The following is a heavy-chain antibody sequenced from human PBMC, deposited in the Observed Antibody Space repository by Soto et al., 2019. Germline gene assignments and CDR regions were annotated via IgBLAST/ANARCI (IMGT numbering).Heavy chain of an antibody. Sequence: EVHLVESGGGLVQPGGSLRLSCAASGFRFSIYSINWIRQAPGKGLEWSAYITGDSNTIKYPASVKGRFTISRDNAKNAVYRQMNSLRDEDTAVYYCAISVEGHFDYWGQGTVVTVSS. V-gene: IGHV3-48*02. CDR1: GFRFSIYS. CDR2: ITGDSNTI. J-gene: IGHJ4*02. CDR3: AISVEGHFDY. D-gene: IGHD6-19*01.